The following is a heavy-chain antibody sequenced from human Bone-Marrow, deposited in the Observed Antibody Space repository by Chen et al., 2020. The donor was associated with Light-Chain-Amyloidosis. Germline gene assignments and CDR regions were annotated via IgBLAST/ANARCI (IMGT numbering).Heavy chain of an antibody. CDR1: GNTFTSYG. V-gene: IGHV1-18*01. J-gene: IGHJ3*02. CDR3: ASRAQYCSSTSCYDI. D-gene: IGHD2-2*01. Sequence: QVQLVQSGAEVKKPGASVKVSCKASGNTFTSYGISWVRQAPGQGLEWMGWISAYNGNTKDAQKLQGRGTMTTDTSTSTAYMELRSLRSDDTAVYYCASRAQYCSSTSCYDIWGQGTMVTVSS. CDR2: ISAYNGNT.